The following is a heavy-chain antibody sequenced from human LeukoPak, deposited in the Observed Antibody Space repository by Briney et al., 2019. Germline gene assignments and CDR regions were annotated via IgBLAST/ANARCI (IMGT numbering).Heavy chain of an antibody. D-gene: IGHD7-27*01. CDR3: TRAQLGIRY. CDR2: IRSKAYGGTT. CDR1: GFTFGDYA. Sequence: PGGSLRLSCTASGFTFGDYAMSWVRQAAGKGLEWVGFIRSKAYGGTTEYAASVKGRVTISRDDSKSVAYLQMNSLNTEDTGVYYCTRAQLGIRYWGQGTLVTVSS. J-gene: IGHJ4*02. V-gene: IGHV3-49*04.